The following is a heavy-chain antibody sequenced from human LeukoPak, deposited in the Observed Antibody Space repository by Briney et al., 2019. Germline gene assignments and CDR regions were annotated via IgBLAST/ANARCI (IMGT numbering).Heavy chain of an antibody. D-gene: IGHD5-18*01. CDR3: ARHISAGYSHGYYYYMDV. CDR2: IYTGDSDT. CDR1: GYSFTSYW. J-gene: IGHJ6*03. Sequence: GESLKISCKGSGYSFTSYWIGWVRQMPGKGLEWMGIIYTGDSDTRYSPSFQGQVTISADKSISTAYLQWSSLKASDTAMYYCARHISAGYSHGYYYYMDVWGKGTTVTISS. V-gene: IGHV5-51*01.